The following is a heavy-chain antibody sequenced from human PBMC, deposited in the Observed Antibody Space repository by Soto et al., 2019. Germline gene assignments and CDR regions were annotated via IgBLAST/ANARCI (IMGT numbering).Heavy chain of an antibody. Sequence: SGPTLMNPKQTLTLTCTFSGFSLSTSGMCVSWIRQPPGKALEWLARIDWDDDKYYSTSLKTRLTISKDTSKNQVVLTMTNMDPVDTATYYCAHIPPAYYYDSSYYFDCWGQGTLVTVS. D-gene: IGHD3-22*01. V-gene: IGHV2-70*11. J-gene: IGHJ4*02. CDR3: AHIPPAYYYDSSYYFDC. CDR1: GFSLSTSGMC. CDR2: IDWDDDK.